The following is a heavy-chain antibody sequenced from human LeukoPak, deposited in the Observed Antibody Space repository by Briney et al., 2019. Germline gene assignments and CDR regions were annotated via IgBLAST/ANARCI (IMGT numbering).Heavy chain of an antibody. CDR2: INHSGST. CDR1: GGSFSGYY. CDR3: ARVKLRYFDWLSHFDY. J-gene: IGHJ4*02. V-gene: IGHV4-34*01. D-gene: IGHD3-9*01. Sequence: SETLSLTCAVYGGSFSGYYWSWIRQPPGKGLEWIGEINHSGSTNYNPSLKSRVTISVDTSKSQFSLKLSSVTAADTAVYYCARVKLRYFDWLSHFDYWGQGTLVTVSS.